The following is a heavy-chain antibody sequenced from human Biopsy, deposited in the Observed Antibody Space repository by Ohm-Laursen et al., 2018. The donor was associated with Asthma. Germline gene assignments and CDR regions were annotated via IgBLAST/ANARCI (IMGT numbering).Heavy chain of an antibody. J-gene: IGHJ4*02. V-gene: IGHV3-30*03. CDR1: GFSFSEFV. CDR2: ISYDGSTK. D-gene: IGHD6-13*01. CDR3: ARATVAAAGND. Sequence: SLRFSCAASGFSFSEFVMHWVRQAPGKGLEWVAVISYDGSTKYYADSVKGRFTISRDNSKNTVSLEMNSLRRDDTAVYFCARATVAAAGNDWGQGTLVTVSS.